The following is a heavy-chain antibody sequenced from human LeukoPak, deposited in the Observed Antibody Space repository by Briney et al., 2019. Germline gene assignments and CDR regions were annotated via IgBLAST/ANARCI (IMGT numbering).Heavy chain of an antibody. CDR3: AREAMVRGVPDAFDI. J-gene: IGHJ3*02. CDR2: ISTDGSTT. V-gene: IGHV3-74*01. Sequence: PGGSLRLSCTASGFTFNSYWMQWFRQDPGKGLVWVSCISTDGSTTRYADSVKGRFAISRDNAKNSLYLQMNNLRAEDTAVYYCAREAMVRGVPDAFDIWGQGTVVTVSS. CDR1: GFTFNSYW. D-gene: IGHD3-10*01.